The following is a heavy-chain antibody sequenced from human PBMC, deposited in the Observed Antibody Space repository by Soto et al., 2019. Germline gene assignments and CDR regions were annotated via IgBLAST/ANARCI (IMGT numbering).Heavy chain of an antibody. CDR1: GFTVSSKY. D-gene: IGHD6-19*01. J-gene: IGHJ4*02. CDR2: IYGGGTT. Sequence: EVQLVESGGGLIQPGGSLRLSCAASGFTVSSKYMTWVRQAPGKGLEWVSVIYGGGTTYYADSVKGRFTISRDNSKNTLYLQMNSLIDEDTAVYYCVQTTGWPGFDFWGQGTLVTVSS. CDR3: VQTTGWPGFDF. V-gene: IGHV3-53*01.